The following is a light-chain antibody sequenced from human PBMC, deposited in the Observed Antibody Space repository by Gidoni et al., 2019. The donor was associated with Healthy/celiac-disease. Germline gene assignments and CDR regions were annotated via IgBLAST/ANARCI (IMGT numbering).Light chain of an antibody. CDR2: DVS. Sequence: QSALTQPASVSGSPGQSLTISCTGTSSYVGGYNYVSWYQQHPGKAPKLMIDDVSNRPSGVSNRFSGSKSGNTASLTISGLQAEDEADYYCSSYTSSSTVVFGGGTKLTVL. CDR1: SSYVGGYNY. CDR3: SSYTSSSTVV. V-gene: IGLV2-14*03. J-gene: IGLJ2*01.